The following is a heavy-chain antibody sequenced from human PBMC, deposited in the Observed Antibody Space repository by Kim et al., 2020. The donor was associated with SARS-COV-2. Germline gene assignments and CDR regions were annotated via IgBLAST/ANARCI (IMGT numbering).Heavy chain of an antibody. V-gene: IGHV4-59*01. J-gene: IGHJ4*02. CDR1: SDSISSYY. D-gene: IGHD6-19*01. CDR3: ARSEGHGSWHQFDY. CDR2: IYYSGST. Sequence: SETLSLTCSVSSDSISSYYCSWIRQLPGKGLEWLGYIYYSGSTDYNPSLKSRVTISWDTSKNQFSLDLTSVTNADTAVYYCARSEGHGSWHQFDYWGQGILVTVSS.